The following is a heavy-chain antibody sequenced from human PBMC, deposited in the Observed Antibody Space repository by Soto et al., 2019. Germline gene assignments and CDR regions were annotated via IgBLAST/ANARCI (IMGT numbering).Heavy chain of an antibody. CDR2: ITQSGRT. J-gene: IGHJ4*02. Sequence: PSETLSLTCALYARSSSGYYWSSIRQPPGNGHDKTGEITQSGRTTYTPPHKSRVTISVDTSKNPVSLKRSSVAAADTAVFSCPTRLYSSWALFENWDQGSLVTIAS. CDR1: ARSSSGYY. D-gene: IGHD6-6*01. V-gene: IGHV4-34*01. CDR3: PTRLYSSWALFEN.